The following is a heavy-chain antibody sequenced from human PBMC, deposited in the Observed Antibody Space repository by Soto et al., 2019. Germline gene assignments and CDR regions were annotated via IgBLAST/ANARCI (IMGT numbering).Heavy chain of an antibody. CDR2: IWYDGSNK. CDR1: GFTCSSYG. D-gene: IGHD4-17*01. Sequence: QVQLVESGGGVVQPGRSLRLSCAASGFTCSSYGMHWVRQAPGKGLEWVAVIWYDGSNKYYADSVKGRFTISRDNSKNTLYLQMNSLRAEDTAVYYCARDLDPSQDYGGNSGGMDVWGQGTTVTVSS. V-gene: IGHV3-33*01. J-gene: IGHJ6*02. CDR3: ARDLDPSQDYGGNSGGMDV.